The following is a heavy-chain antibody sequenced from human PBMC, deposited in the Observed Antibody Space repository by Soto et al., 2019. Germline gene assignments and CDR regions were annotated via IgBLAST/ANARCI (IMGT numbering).Heavy chain of an antibody. CDR2: ISYGGSNK. V-gene: IGHV3-30-3*01. J-gene: IGHJ4*02. CDR3: ESVPEWELSGGDCPAY. D-gene: IGHD1-26*01. CDR1: GCTFSSYA. Sequence: WGSLRLSCTASGCTFSSYAMHWVRQPPDKRLERVAVISYGGSNKYYADSVKGRFTISRDNSKNALYLQMNSLRAEDTAVYYCESVPEWELSGGDCPAYWGQGTLVTVSS.